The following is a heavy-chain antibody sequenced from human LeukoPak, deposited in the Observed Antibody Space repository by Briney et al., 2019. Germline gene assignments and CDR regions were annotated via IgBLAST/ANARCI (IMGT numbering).Heavy chain of an antibody. V-gene: IGHV1-46*01. CDR3: ARDLNTVTTDY. CDR1: GYTFTSYY. J-gene: IGHJ4*02. CDR2: INPSGGST. Sequence: GASVKVSCKASGYTFTSYYMHWVRQAPRQGLEWMGIINPSGGSTSYAQKFQGRVTMTRDTSTSTVYMELSSLRSEDTAVYYCARDLNTVTTDYWGQGTLVTVSS. D-gene: IGHD4-17*01.